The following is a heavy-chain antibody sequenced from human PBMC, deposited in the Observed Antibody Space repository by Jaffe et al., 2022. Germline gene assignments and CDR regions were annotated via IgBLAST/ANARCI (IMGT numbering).Heavy chain of an antibody. J-gene: IGHJ5*02. V-gene: IGHV4-39*01. CDR3: ARHAREYQLLAPPHNWFDP. Sequence: QLQLQESGPGLVKPSETLSLTCTVSGGSISSSSYYWGWIRQPPGKGLEWIGSIYYSGSTYYNPSLKSRVTISVDTSKNQFSLKLSSVTAADTAVYYCARHAREYQLLAPPHNWFDPWGQGTLVTVSS. CDR1: GGSISSSSYY. D-gene: IGHD2-2*01. CDR2: IYYSGST.